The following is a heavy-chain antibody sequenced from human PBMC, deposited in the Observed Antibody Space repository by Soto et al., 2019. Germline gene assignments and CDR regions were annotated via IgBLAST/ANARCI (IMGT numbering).Heavy chain of an antibody. V-gene: IGHV3-33*01. CDR3: ARGRITMVRGVIPRYYYMDV. CDR2: IWYDGSNK. J-gene: IGHJ6*03. D-gene: IGHD3-10*01. CDR1: GFTFSSYG. Sequence: PGGSLRLSCAASGFTFSSYGMHWVRQAPGKGLEWVAVIWYDGSNKYYADSVKGRFTISRDNSKNTLYLQMNSLRAEDTAVYYCARGRITMVRGVIPRYYYMDVWGKGTTVTVSS.